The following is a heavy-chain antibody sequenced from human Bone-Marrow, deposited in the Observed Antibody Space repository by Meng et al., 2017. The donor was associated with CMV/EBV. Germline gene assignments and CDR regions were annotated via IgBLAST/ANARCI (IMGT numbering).Heavy chain of an antibody. D-gene: IGHD3-3*01. CDR1: GFTFSSYS. CDR2: ISSSSSYI. CDR3: ARDRRGGSITIFGVAFDY. V-gene: IGHV3-21*01. J-gene: IGHJ4*02. Sequence: GESLKISCAASGFTFSSYSMNWVRQAPGKGLEWVSSISSSSSYIYYADSVKGRFAISRDNAKNSLYLQMNSLRAEDTAVYYCARDRRGGSITIFGVAFDYWGQRTLVTVSS.